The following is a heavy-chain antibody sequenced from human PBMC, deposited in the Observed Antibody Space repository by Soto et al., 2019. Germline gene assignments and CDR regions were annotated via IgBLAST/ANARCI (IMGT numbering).Heavy chain of an antibody. CDR2: INADKGDT. D-gene: IGHD5-12*01. J-gene: IGHJ5*02. Sequence: QARLVQSGAAVKKPWASVKGSCKASGYSFTDFDMPGVRLASGQRLEWMGWINADKGDTKYSPKFQGRVTITRDTSATTVYMELRSLRSEDTPVYYCARGPLSGVATIWDYAHWFDPWG. CDR3: ARGPLSGVATIWDYAHWFDP. V-gene: IGHV1-3*01. CDR1: GYSFTDFD.